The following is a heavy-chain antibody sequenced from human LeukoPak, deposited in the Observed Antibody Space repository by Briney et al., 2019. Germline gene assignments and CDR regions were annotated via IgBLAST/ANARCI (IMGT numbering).Heavy chain of an antibody. Sequence: PGGSLRLSCAASGFTFISYWMSWVRQAPGKGLEWVANIKQDGSEKYYVDSVKGRFTISRDNAKNSLYLQMNSLRAEDTAVYYCASGVGYSSSWYYWGQGTLVTVSS. CDR2: IKQDGSEK. D-gene: IGHD6-13*01. J-gene: IGHJ4*02. CDR3: ASGVGYSSSWYY. CDR1: GFTFISYW. V-gene: IGHV3-7*01.